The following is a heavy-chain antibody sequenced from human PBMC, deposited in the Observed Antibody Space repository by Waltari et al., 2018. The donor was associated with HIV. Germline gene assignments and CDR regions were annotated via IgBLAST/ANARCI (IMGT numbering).Heavy chain of an antibody. D-gene: IGHD1-1*01. Sequence: EVQLVESGGGLVKPGGSLRLSCAASGFTFSNYDMNWVRQATGKGLEWVSGIGTAGDTYYPGSVKGRFTISRENAKNSLHLQMNSLRAGDTAVYYCVRICKLNCYYYYGMDVWGQGTTVTVSS. V-gene: IGHV3-13*01. CDR2: IGTAGDT. CDR1: GFTFSNYD. J-gene: IGHJ6*02. CDR3: VRICKLNCYYYYGMDV.